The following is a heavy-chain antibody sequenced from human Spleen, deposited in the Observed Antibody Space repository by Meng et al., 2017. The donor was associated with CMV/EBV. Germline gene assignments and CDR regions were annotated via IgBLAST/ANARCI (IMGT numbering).Heavy chain of an antibody. CDR3: AKDRSVAAAAGMDDAFDI. CDR2: ISWNSGSI. J-gene: IGHJ3*02. D-gene: IGHD6-13*01. V-gene: IGHV3-9*01. CDR1: GFTFDDYA. Sequence: GGSLRLSCAASGFTFDDYAMHWVRQAPGKGLEWVSGISWNSGSIGYADSVKGRFTISRDNAKNSLYLQMNSLRAEDTALYYCAKDRSVAAAAGMDDAFDIWGQGTMVTVSS.